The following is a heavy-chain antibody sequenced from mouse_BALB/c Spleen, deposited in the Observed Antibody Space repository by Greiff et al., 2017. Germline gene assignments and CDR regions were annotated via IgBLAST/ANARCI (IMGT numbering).Heavy chain of an antibody. J-gene: IGHJ4*01. Sequence: EVQLLESGAGLVKPGGSLKLSCAASGFTFSSYAMSWVRQTPEQRLEWVATISSGGSYTYYPDSVKGRFTISRDNTKNTLYLQMSSLRSEDTAMYYCARSDDYDGAMDYWGQGTSVTVSS. V-gene: IGHV5-9-3*01. CDR2: ISSGGSYT. CDR3: ARSDDYDGAMDY. CDR1: GFTFSSYA. D-gene: IGHD2-4*01.